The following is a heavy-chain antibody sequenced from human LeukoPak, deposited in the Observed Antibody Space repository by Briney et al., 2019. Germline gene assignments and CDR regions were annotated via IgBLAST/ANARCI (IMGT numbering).Heavy chain of an antibody. CDR3: ARGGWIPR. CDR2: ISSSSSYI. V-gene: IGHV3-21*01. D-gene: IGHD5-18*01. CDR1: TFTKAW. Sequence: GGSLRLSCAVSTFTKAWMNWVRQAPGKGLEWVSSISSSSSYIYYADSVKGRFTISRDNAKNSLYLQMNSLRAEDTAVYYCARGGWIPRWGQGTLVTVSS. J-gene: IGHJ4*02.